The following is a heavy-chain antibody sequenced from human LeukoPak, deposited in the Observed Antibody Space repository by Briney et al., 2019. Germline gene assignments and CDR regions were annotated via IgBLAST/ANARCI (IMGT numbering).Heavy chain of an antibody. Sequence: NPGGSLRLSCATSGFIFSDYYMTWIRQAPGKGLEWVSYISGGSVYTNYANSVKGRFTISRDNAKNSLYLQMNSLRAEDTAVYYCARNFGDYEARMDVWGQGTTVTVSS. CDR1: GFIFSDYY. J-gene: IGHJ6*02. CDR3: ARNFGDYEARMDV. V-gene: IGHV3-11*03. CDR2: ISGGSVYT. D-gene: IGHD4-17*01.